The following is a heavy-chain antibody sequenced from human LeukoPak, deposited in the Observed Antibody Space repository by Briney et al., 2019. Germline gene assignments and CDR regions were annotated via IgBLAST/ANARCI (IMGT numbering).Heavy chain of an antibody. Sequence: SGGSLRLSCAASGFTFNIYAMNWVRQAPGKGLEWVSSIGGRFGHTYYADSVKGRFTISRDNAKNSLYLQMNNLRAEDTAVYYCARDKYGSGSYSWSKRLDSWGQGTLVTVSS. CDR3: ARDKYGSGSYSWSKRLDS. V-gene: IGHV3-21*01. CDR1: GFTFNIYA. CDR2: IGGRFGHT. J-gene: IGHJ4*02. D-gene: IGHD3-10*01.